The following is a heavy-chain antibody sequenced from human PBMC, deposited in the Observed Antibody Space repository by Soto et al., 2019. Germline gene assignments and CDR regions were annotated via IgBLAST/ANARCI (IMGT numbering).Heavy chain of an antibody. Sequence: ASVKVSCKVSGYTITELSMHWVRQAPGKGLEWMGGFDPEDGETIYAQKFQGRVTMTEDTSTDTAYMELSSLRSEDTAVYYCATVIIPAAENWFDPWGQGTLVNVSS. D-gene: IGHD2-2*01. CDR2: FDPEDGET. CDR3: ATVIIPAAENWFDP. CDR1: GYTITELS. V-gene: IGHV1-24*01. J-gene: IGHJ5*02.